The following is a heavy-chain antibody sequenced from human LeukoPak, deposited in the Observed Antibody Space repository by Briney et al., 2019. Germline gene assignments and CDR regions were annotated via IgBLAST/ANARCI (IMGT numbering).Heavy chain of an antibody. Sequence: PGGSLRLSCAASGFTFSSYGMHWGRQALGKGLEWVAVISYDGGNEYYADSVKGRFTISRDNSKNTLYLQMNSLRAEDTAVYYCARAGIWAAMVFSLIEYWGQGTLVTVSS. CDR2: ISYDGGNE. J-gene: IGHJ4*02. CDR1: GFTFSSYG. CDR3: ARAGIWAAMVFSLIEY. D-gene: IGHD5-18*01. V-gene: IGHV3-30*03.